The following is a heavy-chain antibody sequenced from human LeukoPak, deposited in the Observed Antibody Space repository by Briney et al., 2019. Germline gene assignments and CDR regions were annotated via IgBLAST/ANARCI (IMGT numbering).Heavy chain of an antibody. Sequence: SSETLSLTCGVSGDSISSDGHSWSWIRQPPGKGLEWVGYIYHSGAAYHNPSLKSRLALSVDTSNNQFSLRLRSVTAADTAVYYCVRGVGGEYFYFDRWGQGALVTVSA. CDR3: VRGVGGEYFYFDR. CDR1: GDSISSDGHS. V-gene: IGHV4-30-4*07. CDR2: IYHSGAA. J-gene: IGHJ4*02. D-gene: IGHD1-26*01.